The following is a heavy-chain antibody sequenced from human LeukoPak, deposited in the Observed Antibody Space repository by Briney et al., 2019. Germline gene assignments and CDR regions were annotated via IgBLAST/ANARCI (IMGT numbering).Heavy chain of an antibody. CDR3: ARELWDSSGYFLDY. CDR1: GGSISSGGYY. J-gene: IGHJ4*02. D-gene: IGHD3-22*01. V-gene: IGHV4-31*03. CDR2: IYYSGST. Sequence: SETLSLTCTVSGGSISSGGYYWSWIRQHPGKGLEWIGYIYYSGSTYYNPSLKSRVTISVDTSKNQFSLKLSSVTAADTAVYYCARELWDSSGYFLDYWGQGTLVTVSS.